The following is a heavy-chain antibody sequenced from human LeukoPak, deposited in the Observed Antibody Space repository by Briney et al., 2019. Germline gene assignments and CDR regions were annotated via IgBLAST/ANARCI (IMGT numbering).Heavy chain of an antibody. CDR2: INGDGSST. J-gene: IGHJ6*03. CDR3: AQGTMDV. Sequence: PGGSLRLSCAASGFTFSGFWMNWVRQAPGKGLVWVSRINGDGSSTDYADSVKGRFTISRDNAKNTLYLQMNSLRAEDTAVYYCAQGTMDVWGKGTTVTVSS. CDR1: GFTFSGFW. V-gene: IGHV3-74*01.